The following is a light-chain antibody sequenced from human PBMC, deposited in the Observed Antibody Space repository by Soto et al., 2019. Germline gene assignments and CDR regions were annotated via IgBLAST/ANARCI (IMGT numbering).Light chain of an antibody. CDR2: GAS. CDR1: QSVRTY. J-gene: IGKJ1*01. Sequence: EIVLTQSPGTLSLSPGARATLSCRASQSVRTYLAWYQQKPGQAPRLLIYGASTRATGIPDRFSGSGSGTDVTLSISRLEPEDVAGYYCQQYDRSSWTFGQGTRVDIK. V-gene: IGKV3-20*01. CDR3: QQYDRSSWT.